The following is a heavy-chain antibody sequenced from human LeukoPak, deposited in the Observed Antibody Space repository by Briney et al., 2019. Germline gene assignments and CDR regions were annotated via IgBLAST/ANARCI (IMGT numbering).Heavy chain of an antibody. J-gene: IGHJ4*02. D-gene: IGHD4-17*01. CDR3: AREHGDYPDY. CDR1: GGSISGGSYH. Sequence: SETLSLTCTVSGGSISGGSYHWSWIRQPAGKGLEWIGRIYTSGSTNYNPSLKSRVTISVDTSKYQFSLKLSSVTAADTAVYYCAREHGDYPDYWGQGTLVTVSP. CDR2: IYTSGST. V-gene: IGHV4-61*02.